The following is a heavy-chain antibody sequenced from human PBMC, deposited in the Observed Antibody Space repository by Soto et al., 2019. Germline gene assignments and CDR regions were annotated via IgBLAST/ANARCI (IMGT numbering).Heavy chain of an antibody. D-gene: IGHD3-3*01. V-gene: IGHV3-64*01. CDR3: ARARYYDFWRGGAFDI. CDR2: ISSNGGST. Sequence: GGSLRLSCAASGFTFSSYAMHWVRQAPGKGLEYVSAISSNGGSTYYANSVKGRFTISRDNSKNTLYLQMGSLRAEDMAVYYCARARYYDFWRGGAFDIWGQGTMVTVSS. CDR1: GFTFSSYA. J-gene: IGHJ3*02.